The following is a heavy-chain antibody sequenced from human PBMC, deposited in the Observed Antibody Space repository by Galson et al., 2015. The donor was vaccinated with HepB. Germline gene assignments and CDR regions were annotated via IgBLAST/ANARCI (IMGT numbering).Heavy chain of an antibody. CDR1: GFTFSSYG. V-gene: IGHV3-30*18. CDR3: AKERVWELLTFDY. D-gene: IGHD1-26*01. J-gene: IGHJ4*02. CDR2: ISYDGSNK. Sequence: SLRLSCAASGFTFSSYGMHWVRQAPGKGLEWVAVISYDGSNKYYADSVKGRFTISRDNSKNTLYLQMNSLRAEDTAVYYCAKERVWELLTFDYWGQGTLVTVSS.